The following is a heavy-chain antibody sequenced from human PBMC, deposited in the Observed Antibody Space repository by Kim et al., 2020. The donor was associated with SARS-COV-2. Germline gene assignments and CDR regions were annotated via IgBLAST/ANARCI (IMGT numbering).Heavy chain of an antibody. CDR1: GGSISSYY. J-gene: IGHJ4*02. Sequence: SETLSLTCTVSGGSISSYYWSWIRQPPGKGLEWIGYIYYSGSTNYNPSLKSRVTISVDTSKNQFSLKLSSVTAADTAVYYCARVVERKPKYSSGWTSPFDSWGQGTLVTVSS. CDR2: IYYSGST. CDR3: ARVVERKPKYSSGWTSPFDS. V-gene: IGHV4-59*01. D-gene: IGHD6-19*01.